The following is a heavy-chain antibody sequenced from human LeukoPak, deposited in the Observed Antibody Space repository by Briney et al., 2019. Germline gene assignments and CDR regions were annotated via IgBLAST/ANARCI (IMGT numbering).Heavy chain of an antibody. CDR2: ISSSGSTI. Sequence: PGGSLRLSCAASESTFTSYEMNWVRQAPGKGLKWVSYISSSGSTIYYADSVKGRFTISRDNAKNSLYLQMNSLRAEDTAVYYCARRRDSGSLQHFDYWGQGTLVTVSS. CDR1: ESTFTSYE. D-gene: IGHD1-26*01. V-gene: IGHV3-48*03. J-gene: IGHJ4*02. CDR3: ARRRDSGSLQHFDY.